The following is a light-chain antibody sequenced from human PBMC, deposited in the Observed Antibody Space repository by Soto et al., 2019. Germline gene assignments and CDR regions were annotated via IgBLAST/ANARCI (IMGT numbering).Light chain of an antibody. Sequence: EIVLPQSQGTMSLSPGESETLSCRASQSVSSSFLAWYQQKPGQAPRLLIYGASSRATGIPDRVGGSGSGTDFTLTISRLEPEDFAVYYCQQYGSSPQTFGQGTKVDI. V-gene: IGKV3-20*01. CDR3: QQYGSSPQT. CDR1: QSVSSSF. J-gene: IGKJ1*01. CDR2: GAS.